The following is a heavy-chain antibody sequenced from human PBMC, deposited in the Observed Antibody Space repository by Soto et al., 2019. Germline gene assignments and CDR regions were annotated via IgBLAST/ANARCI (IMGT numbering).Heavy chain of an antibody. CDR3: TTDSYSTIIIVRFDY. D-gene: IGHD3-22*01. CDR2: IKSKTDGGTT. J-gene: IGHJ4*01. V-gene: IGHV3-15*07. Sequence: GGSLRLSCEASGFTFTNAWINWVRQAPGKGLEWVGRIKSKTDGGTTDYAEPVKGRFAISRDDSNNMVYLQMNSLKIEDTAVYYCTTDSYSTIIIVRFDYWGHGTLVTVSS. CDR1: GFTFTNAW.